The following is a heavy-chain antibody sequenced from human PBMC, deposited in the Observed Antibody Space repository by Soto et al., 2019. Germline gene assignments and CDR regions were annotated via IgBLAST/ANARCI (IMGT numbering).Heavy chain of an antibody. D-gene: IGHD3-3*01. CDR1: GATFSTLT. J-gene: IGHJ4*02. CDR3: ARWRGAVTTPGFMGPLDY. V-gene: IGHV1-69*01. CDR2: ITPIFATT. Sequence: QGQLVQSGTEVKKPGSSVKVSCRASGATFSTLTISWVRQAPGQGPEWMGGITPIFATTKYAQKFQGRVTITADASTNTVYMELSSLRSEDTALYYCARWRGAVTTPGFMGPLDYGGQGTLVTVSS.